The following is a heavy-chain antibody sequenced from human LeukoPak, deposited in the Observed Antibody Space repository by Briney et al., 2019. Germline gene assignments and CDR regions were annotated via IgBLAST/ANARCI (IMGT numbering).Heavy chain of an antibody. CDR3: ARDSNPYGFDY. Sequence: PGGSLRLSCAASGFTFSSYSMNWVRQAPGKGLEWVSSISSSSYIYYADSVKGRFTISRDNAKNSLYLQMNSLRAEDTAVYYCARDSNPYGFDYWGQGTLVTVSS. J-gene: IGHJ4*02. V-gene: IGHV3-21*01. CDR1: GFTFSSYS. D-gene: IGHD4-17*01. CDR2: ISSSSYI.